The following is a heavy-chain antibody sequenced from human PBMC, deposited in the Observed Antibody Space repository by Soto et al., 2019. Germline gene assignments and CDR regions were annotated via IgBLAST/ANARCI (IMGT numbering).Heavy chain of an antibody. CDR1: GYTFTAYY. V-gene: IGHV1-2*02. J-gene: IGHJ6*02. D-gene: IGHD3-10*01. CDR2: INTKFGDT. CDR3: ARNLDYYYGPGSGNGHGF. Sequence: QVQLVQSGAEVKEPGDSVRVSCEASGYTFTAYYIHWVRQAPGQGLEWMGWINTKFGDTTYAQDLQGRVSMSRDMSISTVYMELSRLTAGDTAINYCARNLDYYYGPGSGNGHGFWGQGTTVTVFS.